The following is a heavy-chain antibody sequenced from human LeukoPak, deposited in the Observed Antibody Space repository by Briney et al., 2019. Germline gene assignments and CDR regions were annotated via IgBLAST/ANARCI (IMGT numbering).Heavy chain of an antibody. V-gene: IGHV3-66*01. CDR1: EFSVGSNY. Sequence: GGSLRLSCAASEFSVGSNYMTWVRQAPGKGLEWVSLTYSGGSTYYADSVKGRFTISRDNSKNTLYLQMNSLRAEDTAVYYCAKAGRFLEWYRDAFDIWGQGTMVTVSS. CDR2: TYSGGST. D-gene: IGHD3-3*01. J-gene: IGHJ3*02. CDR3: AKAGRFLEWYRDAFDI.